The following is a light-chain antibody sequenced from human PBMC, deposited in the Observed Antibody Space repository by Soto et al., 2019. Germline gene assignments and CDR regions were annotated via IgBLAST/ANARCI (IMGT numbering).Light chain of an antibody. J-gene: IGKJ5*01. Sequence: EIVLTPSPATLSLSPCERATLSCSASQSVSTYLAWYQQRPGQAPRLLIYDASYRATDIPPRFSGSGSGTDFTLTISSLEPEDFAVYYCQQRRSWPPTITFGQGTRLEIK. CDR2: DAS. V-gene: IGKV3-11*01. CDR1: QSVSTY. CDR3: QQRRSWPPTIT.